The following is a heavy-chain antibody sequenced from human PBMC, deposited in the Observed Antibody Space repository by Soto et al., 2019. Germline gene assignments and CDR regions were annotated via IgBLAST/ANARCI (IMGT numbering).Heavy chain of an antibody. CDR3: ARHSGLATIHFDY. J-gene: IGHJ4*02. D-gene: IGHD5-12*01. Sequence: LGESLKISCQGSGYSFTSYLISWVRQMPGKGLEWMGRIDPSDSYTNYSPSFQGHVTISADKSISTAYLQWSSLKASDTAMYYCARHSGLATIHFDYWGQGTLVTVSS. V-gene: IGHV5-10-1*01. CDR2: IDPSDSYT. CDR1: GYSFTSYL.